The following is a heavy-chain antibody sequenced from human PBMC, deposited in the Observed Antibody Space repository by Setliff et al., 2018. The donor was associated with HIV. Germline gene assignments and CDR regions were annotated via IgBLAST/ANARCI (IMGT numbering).Heavy chain of an antibody. V-gene: IGHV1-69*10. Sequence: GASVKVSCKASGDTFSSYAISWVRQAPGQGLEWMGGIIPILGMGNHAQKFQGRVTITADKSANTAYMELSSLRSEDTAVYYCARPRSGGSGSYSWFDPWGQGTLVTVSS. CDR2: IIPILGMG. CDR1: GDTFSSYA. D-gene: IGHD3-10*01. CDR3: ARPRSGGSGSYSWFDP. J-gene: IGHJ5*02.